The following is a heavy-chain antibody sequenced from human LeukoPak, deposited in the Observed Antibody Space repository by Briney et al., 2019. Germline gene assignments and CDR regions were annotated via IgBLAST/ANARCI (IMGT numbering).Heavy chain of an antibody. CDR3: ARGRFGELSVASFDI. J-gene: IGHJ3*02. Sequence: PGASLRLSCAASGFTFNNYGMHWVRQAPGKGLEWVALIWYDGTNKYDGDSVKGRFTISRDNSKNTLYLQMNSLRAEDTAVYYCARGRFGELSVASFDIWGQGTMVTVSS. CDR1: GFTFNNYG. D-gene: IGHD3-10*01. CDR2: IWYDGTNK. V-gene: IGHV3-33*01.